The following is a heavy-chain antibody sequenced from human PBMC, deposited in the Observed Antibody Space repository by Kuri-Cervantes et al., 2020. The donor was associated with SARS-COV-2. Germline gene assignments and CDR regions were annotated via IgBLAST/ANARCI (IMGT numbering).Heavy chain of an antibody. V-gene: IGHV3-48*04. CDR1: GFTFSSYA. Sequence: GGSLRLSCAASGFTFSSYAMSWVRQAPGKGLEWVSYISSSGSTIYYADSVKGRFTISRDNAKNSLYLQMNSLRAEDTAVYYCARDIVVVPAAMEDDYYYYGMDVWGQGTTGTVSS. D-gene: IGHD2-2*01. CDR2: ISSSGSTI. CDR3: ARDIVVVPAAMEDDYYYYGMDV. J-gene: IGHJ6*02.